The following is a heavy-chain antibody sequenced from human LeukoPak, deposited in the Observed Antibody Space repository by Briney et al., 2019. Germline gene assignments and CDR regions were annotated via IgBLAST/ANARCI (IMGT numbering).Heavy chain of an antibody. V-gene: IGHV3-15*01. J-gene: IGHJ4*02. Sequence: GGSLRLSCAASGFTFSNAWMSWVRQAPGKGLEWVGRIKSKTDGGTTDYAAPVKGRFTISRDDSKNTLYLQMNSLKTEDTAVYYCTGSPLGYCSSTSCYLLPYWGQGTLVTVSS. D-gene: IGHD2-2*01. CDR3: TGSPLGYCSSTSCYLLPY. CDR1: GFTFSNAW. CDR2: IKSKTDGGTT.